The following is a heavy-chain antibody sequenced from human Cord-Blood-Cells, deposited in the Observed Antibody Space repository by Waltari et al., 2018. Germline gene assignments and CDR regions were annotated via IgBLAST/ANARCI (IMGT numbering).Heavy chain of an antibody. Sequence: QVQLVQSGAEVKKPGSSVKVSCKASGGTFSSYAISWVRQAPGQGLEWMGGIIPIFGTANDAQKVQGRVTITADESTSTAYMELSSLRSEDTAVYYCARSYYDYIWGSYHGIDYWGQGTLVTVSS. D-gene: IGHD3-16*01. CDR2: IIPIFGTA. CDR1: GGTFSSYA. V-gene: IGHV1-69*01. CDR3: ARSYYDYIWGSYHGIDY. J-gene: IGHJ4*02.